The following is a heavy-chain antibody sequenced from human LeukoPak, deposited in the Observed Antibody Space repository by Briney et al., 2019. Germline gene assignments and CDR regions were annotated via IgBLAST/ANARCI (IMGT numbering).Heavy chain of an antibody. J-gene: IGHJ3*02. CDR1: GFTFSSYA. Sequence: PGGSLRLSCAASGFTFSSYAMSWVRQAPGKGLEWVSAISGSGGSTYYADSVKGRFTISRDNSKNTLYLQMNSLRAEDTAVYYCAKDRVRCSSSDCYPDAFDIWGHGTMVTVSS. CDR2: ISGSGGST. D-gene: IGHD2-2*01. CDR3: AKDRVRCSSSDCYPDAFDI. V-gene: IGHV3-23*01.